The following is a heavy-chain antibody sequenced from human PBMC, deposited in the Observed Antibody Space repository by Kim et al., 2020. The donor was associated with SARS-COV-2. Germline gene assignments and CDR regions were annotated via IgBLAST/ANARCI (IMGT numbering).Heavy chain of an antibody. CDR1: GFTFSNYA. CDR3: AKEDYYDTSGYSGFDP. V-gene: IGHV3-23*01. D-gene: IGHD3-22*01. CDR2: ISGNGGSS. J-gene: IGHJ5*02. Sequence: GSLRLSCAASGFTFSNYAMSWVRQALGKGLEWLSAISGNGGSSYSADSVEGRFTISRDNSKNTLYLQMSSLRAEDTAVYYCAKEDYYDTSGYSGFDPWGQGTLVTVSS.